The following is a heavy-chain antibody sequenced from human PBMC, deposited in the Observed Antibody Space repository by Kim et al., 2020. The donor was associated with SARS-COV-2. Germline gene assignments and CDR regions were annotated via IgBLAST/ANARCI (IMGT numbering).Heavy chain of an antibody. Sequence: GESLKISCKGSGYSFTSYWISWVRQMPGKGLEWMGRIDPSDSYTNYSPFFQGHVTIPADKSISTAYLQWSSLKASDPAMDYCARQGDSSGWYPLDYYYYYGMDVWGQGTTVPVSS. CDR2: IDPSDSYT. J-gene: IGHJ6*01. CDR1: GYSFTSYW. D-gene: IGHD6-19*01. V-gene: IGHV5-10-1*01. CDR3: ARQGDSSGWYPLDYYYYYGMDV.